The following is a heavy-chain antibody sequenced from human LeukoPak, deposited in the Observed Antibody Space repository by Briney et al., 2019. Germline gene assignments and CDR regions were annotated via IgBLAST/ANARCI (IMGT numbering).Heavy chain of an antibody. Sequence: AETLSLTCAVYGGSFSGYYWSWIRQPPGKGLEWIGEINHSGSTNYNPSLKSRVTISVDTSKNQFSLKLSSVTAADTAVYYCARGRPLTNFGVAYYYYGMDVWGQGTTVTVSS. D-gene: IGHD3-3*01. CDR1: GGSFSGYY. V-gene: IGHV4-34*01. CDR3: ARGRPLTNFGVAYYYYGMDV. CDR2: INHSGST. J-gene: IGHJ6*02.